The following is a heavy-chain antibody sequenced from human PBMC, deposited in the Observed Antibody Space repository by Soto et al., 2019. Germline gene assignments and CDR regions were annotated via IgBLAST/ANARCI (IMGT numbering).Heavy chain of an antibody. J-gene: IGHJ6*02. D-gene: IGHD2-2*01. CDR3: SRVGCSNSKCYTRGMDV. Sequence: PSETLSLTCAAYGGSFSGYKWSWIRQPPGKGLEWVGRIYSDGTTNYSPSLKSRVTMSLDTSKDQFSLHLNSVTAADTAVYYCSRVGCSNSKCYTRGMDVWGQGTTVTVSS. CDR2: IYSDGTT. CDR1: GGSFSGYK. V-gene: IGHV4-59*10.